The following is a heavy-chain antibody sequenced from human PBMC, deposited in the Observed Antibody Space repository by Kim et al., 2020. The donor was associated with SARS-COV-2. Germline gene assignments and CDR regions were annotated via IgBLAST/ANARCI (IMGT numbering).Heavy chain of an antibody. CDR3: AKEERDGMDV. Sequence: NKDDADSVKGRFTISRDKSKNTLYLQMNRLRAEEKAVYYCAKEERDGMDVWGQGTTVTVSS. J-gene: IGHJ6*02. CDR2: NK. V-gene: IGHV3-33*03.